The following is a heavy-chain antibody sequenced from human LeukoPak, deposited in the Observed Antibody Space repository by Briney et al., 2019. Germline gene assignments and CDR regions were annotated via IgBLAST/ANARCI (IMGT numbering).Heavy chain of an antibody. V-gene: IGHV1-69*06. J-gene: IGHJ6*03. Sequence: KVSCKASGGTFSSYAISWVRQAPGQGLEWMGGIIPIFGTANYAQKFQGRVTITADKSTSTAYMELSSLRSEDTAVYYCARLLTEQWLVQWYYYYYMDVWGKGTTVTVSS. CDR2: IIPIFGTA. D-gene: IGHD6-19*01. CDR3: ARLLTEQWLVQWYYYYYMDV. CDR1: GGTFSSYA.